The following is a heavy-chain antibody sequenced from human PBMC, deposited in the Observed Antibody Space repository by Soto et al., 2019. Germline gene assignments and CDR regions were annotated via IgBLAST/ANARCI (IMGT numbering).Heavy chain of an antibody. CDR2: IYWDDDK. CDR3: AHKRGNPYYDDSVGAFDI. V-gene: IGHV2-5*02. D-gene: IGHD3-22*01. Sequence: QITLKESGPTLVKPTQTLTLTCTFSGFSLSTSGVGVGWISQPQGKDLEWLALIYWDDDKRYSPSLKSRLTITKDTSKNQVVLTMTIMDPVDTATYYCAHKRGNPYYDDSVGAFDIWGQGTMVTVSS. J-gene: IGHJ3*02. CDR1: GFSLSTSGVG.